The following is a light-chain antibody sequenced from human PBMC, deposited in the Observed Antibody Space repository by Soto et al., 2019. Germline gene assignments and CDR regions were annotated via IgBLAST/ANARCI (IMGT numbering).Light chain of an antibody. CDR2: EVS. J-gene: IGLJ2*01. Sequence: QSALTQPPSVSGSPGQSVTISCTGTSSDVGSYNRVSWYQQPPGTAPKLMIYEVSNRPSGVPDRFSGSKSGNTASLTISGLQAEDEADYYFSLYTSSSTGVFGGGTKLTVL. CDR3: SLYTSSSTGV. V-gene: IGLV2-18*01. CDR1: SSDVGSYNR.